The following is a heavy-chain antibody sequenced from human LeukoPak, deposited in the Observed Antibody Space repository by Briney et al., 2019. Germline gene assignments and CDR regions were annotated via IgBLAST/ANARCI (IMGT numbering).Heavy chain of an antibody. J-gene: IGHJ4*02. CDR3: AKDVLLWFGELGEFGFDY. Sequence: GGSLRLSCAASGFTFSSYGMHWVRQAPGKGLEWVAFIRYDGSNKYYADSVKGRFTISRDNSKNTLYLQMNSLRAEDTAVYYCAKDVLLWFGELGEFGFDYWGQGTLVTVSS. CDR2: IRYDGSNK. V-gene: IGHV3-30*02. CDR1: GFTFSSYG. D-gene: IGHD3-10*01.